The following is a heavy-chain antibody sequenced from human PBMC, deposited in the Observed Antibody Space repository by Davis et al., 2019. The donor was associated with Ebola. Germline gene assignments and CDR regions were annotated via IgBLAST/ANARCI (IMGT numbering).Heavy chain of an antibody. V-gene: IGHV3-48*02. CDR1: GFTFSSHT. Sequence: PGGSLRLSCAASGFTFSSHTMNWVRQAPGKGLEWISYIGIGSSIIYYADSVKGRFTISRDDAKNSMYLQMNSLRDEDTAVYYCAKAAPGRLTYWYFDLWGRGTLVTVSS. CDR2: IGIGSSII. CDR3: AKAAPGRLTYWYFDL. J-gene: IGHJ2*01. D-gene: IGHD3-10*01.